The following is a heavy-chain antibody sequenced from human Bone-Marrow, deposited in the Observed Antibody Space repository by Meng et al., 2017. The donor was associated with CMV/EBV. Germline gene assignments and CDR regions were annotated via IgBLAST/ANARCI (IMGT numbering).Heavy chain of an antibody. CDR3: ARGLREYQLLSL. V-gene: IGHV3-21*01. D-gene: IGHD2-2*01. CDR2: ISSSSSYI. Sequence: GESLKISCAASGFAFSSYIMNWVRQAPGKGLEWVSSISSSSSYIYYADSVKGRFTISRDNAKNSLYLQMNSLRAEDTAVYYCARGLREYQLLSLWGQGTLVTVSS. CDR1: GFAFSSYI. J-gene: IGHJ4*02.